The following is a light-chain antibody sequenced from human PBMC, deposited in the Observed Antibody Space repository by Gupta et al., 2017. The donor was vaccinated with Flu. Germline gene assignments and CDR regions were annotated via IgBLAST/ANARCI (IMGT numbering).Light chain of an antibody. CDR2: QAS. J-gene: IGKJ1*01. Sequence: VGDRVTITCRASQSIRGGLSWYQQKPGKAPKLLIYQASTLESGVPSRFSGSGFGTEFTLTISRLQPDDFAMYYCQEYNSYWACGQGSKVEMK. V-gene: IGKV1-5*03. CDR3: QEYNSYWA. CDR1: QSIRGG.